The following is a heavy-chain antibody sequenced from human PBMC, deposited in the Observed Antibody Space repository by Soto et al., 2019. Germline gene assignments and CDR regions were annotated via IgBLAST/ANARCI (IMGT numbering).Heavy chain of an antibody. Sequence: SVKVSCKASGGTISSYAISWVRQAPGQGLEWMGGIIPIFGTANYAQKFQGRVTITADESTSTAYMELSSLRSEDTAAYYCARAEDFWSGPKYPYYYYGMDVWG. V-gene: IGHV1-69*13. CDR3: ARAEDFWSGPKYPYYYYGMDV. D-gene: IGHD3-3*01. CDR1: GGTISSYA. J-gene: IGHJ6*02. CDR2: IIPIFGTA.